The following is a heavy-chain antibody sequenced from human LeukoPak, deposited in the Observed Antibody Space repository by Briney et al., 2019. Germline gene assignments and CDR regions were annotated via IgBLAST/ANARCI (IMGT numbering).Heavy chain of an antibody. Sequence: PGGSLRLSCAASGLTVSSNCMSWVRQAPGKGLEWVSFIYSGGNTYYADSVKGRFTISRDNSKNTVHLQMNSLRAEDTAVYYCARVARVDRRPVSVDYWGQGTLVTVSS. D-gene: IGHD5-12*01. V-gene: IGHV3-53*01. CDR1: GLTVSSNC. CDR2: IYSGGNT. J-gene: IGHJ4*02. CDR3: ARVARVDRRPVSVDY.